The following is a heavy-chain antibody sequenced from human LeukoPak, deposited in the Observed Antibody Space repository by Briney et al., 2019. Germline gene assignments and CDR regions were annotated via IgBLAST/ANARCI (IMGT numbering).Heavy chain of an antibody. D-gene: IGHD6-19*01. CDR2: ISSSSSYI. Sequence: GGSLRLSCAASGFTFSSYAMSWVRQAPGKGLEWVSSISSSSSYIYYADSVKGRFTISRDNSKNTLYLQMNSLRAEDTAVYYCAPGGQWLVNWGQGTLVTVSS. CDR3: APGGQWLVN. CDR1: GFTFSSYA. V-gene: IGHV3-23*01. J-gene: IGHJ4*02.